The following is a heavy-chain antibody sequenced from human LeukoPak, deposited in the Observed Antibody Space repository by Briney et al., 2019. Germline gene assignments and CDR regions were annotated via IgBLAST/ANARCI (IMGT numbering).Heavy chain of an antibody. CDR2: IWYDGSNK. D-gene: IGHD3-22*01. CDR1: GFTFSSYG. J-gene: IGHJ5*02. Sequence: GGSLRLSCAASGFTFSSYGMHWVRQAPGKGLEWVAVIWYDGSNKYYADSVKGRFTISRDNTKNTLHLQVNSLRAEDTAVYYCVRGSRGNYDTWGQGTLVTVSS. V-gene: IGHV3-33*01. CDR3: VRGSRGNYDT.